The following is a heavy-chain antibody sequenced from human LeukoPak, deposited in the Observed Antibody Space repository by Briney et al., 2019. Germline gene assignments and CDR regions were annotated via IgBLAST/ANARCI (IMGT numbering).Heavy chain of an antibody. Sequence: GGSLRLSCAASGFTFSSYSMNWVRQAPGKGLEWVANIKQDGSEKYYVDSVKGRFTISRDNAKNSLYLQMNSLRAEDTAVYYCARPYDSSGYYYARDAFDIWGQGTMVTVSS. CDR2: IKQDGSEK. J-gene: IGHJ3*02. D-gene: IGHD3-22*01. CDR1: GFTFSSYS. V-gene: IGHV3-7*01. CDR3: ARPYDSSGYYYARDAFDI.